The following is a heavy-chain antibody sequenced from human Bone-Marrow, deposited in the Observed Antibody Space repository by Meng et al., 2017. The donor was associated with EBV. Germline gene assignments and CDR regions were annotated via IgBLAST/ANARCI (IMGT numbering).Heavy chain of an antibody. CDR3: ARDLSGRFDP. J-gene: IGHJ5*02. CDR1: GFTFRGYG. V-gene: IGHV3-30*03. CDR2: IPSDGNI. Sequence: GGWGGGLVRPGGSLWLSCPASGFTFRGYGMFWVRQAPGKGPEWVAIIPSDGNIYYADSVKGRFTISRDNSKNTLYLQMNSLRGEDTAVYYCARDLSGRFDPWGQGTLVTVSS. D-gene: IGHD1-14*01.